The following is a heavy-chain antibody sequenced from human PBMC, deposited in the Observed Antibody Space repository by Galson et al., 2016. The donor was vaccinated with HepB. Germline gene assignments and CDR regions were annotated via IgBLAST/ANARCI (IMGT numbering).Heavy chain of an antibody. Sequence: SVKVSCKASGYTFTSYYVHWVRQAPGQGLEWMGWINPNSGGTKYVQKFQGRVTMTRDTSIKTAYMELSRLRSDDTAVYYCARDLGETMVRGVIIRDWFDPWGQGTLVTVSS. D-gene: IGHD3-10*01. CDR1: GYTFTSYY. CDR2: INPNSGGT. CDR3: ARDLGETMVRGVIIRDWFDP. V-gene: IGHV1-2*02. J-gene: IGHJ5*02.